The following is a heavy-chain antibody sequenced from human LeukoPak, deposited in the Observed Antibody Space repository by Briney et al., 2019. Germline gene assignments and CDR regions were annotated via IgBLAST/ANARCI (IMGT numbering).Heavy chain of an antibody. J-gene: IGHJ4*02. CDR1: GGSFSGYY. D-gene: IGHD3-3*01. Sequence: PSETLSLTCAVYGGSFSGYYWSWIRQPPGKGLEWIGEINHSGSTNYNPSLKSRVTISVDTSKNQFSLKLSSVTAADTAVYYCARVGYDFWSGTESFDYWGQGTLVTVSP. CDR2: INHSGST. V-gene: IGHV4-34*01. CDR3: ARVGYDFWSGTESFDY.